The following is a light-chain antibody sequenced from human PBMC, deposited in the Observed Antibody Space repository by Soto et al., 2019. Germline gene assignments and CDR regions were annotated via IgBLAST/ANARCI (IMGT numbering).Light chain of an antibody. CDR3: YLYTIASTWV. V-gene: IGLV2-14*01. Sequence: QSALTQPASVSGSPGQSITISCTGTSYDVGAYNYVSWYQQHPGKAPKLMISEVSNRPSGISNRFSGSKSGNTASLTISGLQAVDEADYYCYLYTIASTWVFGGGTKVTVL. J-gene: IGLJ3*02. CDR1: SYDVGAYNY. CDR2: EVS.